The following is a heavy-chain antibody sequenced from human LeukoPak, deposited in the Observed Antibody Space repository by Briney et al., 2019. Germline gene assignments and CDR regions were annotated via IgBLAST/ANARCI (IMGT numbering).Heavy chain of an antibody. Sequence: XXSLRLSCAAXXFTFSSYAMSWVRQAPGKGLEWVSAISGSGGSTYYADSVKGRFTISRDNSKNTLYLQMNSLRAEDTAVYYCAKDLLTYYDFWSGYNGDYWGQGTLVTVSS. D-gene: IGHD3-3*01. V-gene: IGHV3-23*01. CDR1: XFTFSSYA. J-gene: IGHJ4*02. CDR2: ISGSGGST. CDR3: AKDLLTYYDFWSGYNGDY.